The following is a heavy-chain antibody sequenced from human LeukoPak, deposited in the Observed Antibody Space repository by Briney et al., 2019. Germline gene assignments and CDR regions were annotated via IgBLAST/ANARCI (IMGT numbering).Heavy chain of an antibody. J-gene: IGHJ4*02. V-gene: IGHV4-39*07. CDR3: ARAGRSFWGKDYFDY. D-gene: IGHD3-10*01. Sequence: SETLSLTCTVSGGSISSSSYYWGWIRQPPGKGLEWIGSIYYSGSTYYNPSLKSRVTISVDTSKNQFSLKLSSVTAADTAVYYCARAGRSFWGKDYFDYWGQGTLVTVSS. CDR1: GGSISSSSYY. CDR2: IYYSGST.